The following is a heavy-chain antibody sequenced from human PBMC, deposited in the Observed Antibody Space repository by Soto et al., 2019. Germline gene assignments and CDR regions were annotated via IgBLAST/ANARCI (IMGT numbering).Heavy chain of an antibody. D-gene: IGHD6-19*01. V-gene: IGHV4-59*08. Sequence: SETLSLTCTVSGDSISAYSWSWVRQPPGKGLEWIGNIHYNGNTKYNPTLKSRVTMSLDTSKHQISLRLTSATAADTAVDYCARHPAVTEYYFDYWCLGTLVSDSS. J-gene: IGHJ4*02. CDR1: GDSISAYS. CDR3: ARHPAVTEYYFDY. CDR2: IHYNGNT.